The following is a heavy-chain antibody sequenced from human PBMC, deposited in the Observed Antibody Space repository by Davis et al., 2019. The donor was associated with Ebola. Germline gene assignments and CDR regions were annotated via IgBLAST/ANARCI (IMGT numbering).Heavy chain of an antibody. Sequence: SVKVSCKASGGTFSSYTISWVRQAPGQGLEWMGRIIPILGIANYAQKFQGRVTITADESTSTAYMELSSLRSEDTAVYYCARGGVGAPVDYWGQGTLVTVSS. CDR2: IIPILGIA. J-gene: IGHJ4*02. V-gene: IGHV1-69*02. D-gene: IGHD1-26*01. CDR3: ARGGVGAPVDY. CDR1: GGTFSSYT.